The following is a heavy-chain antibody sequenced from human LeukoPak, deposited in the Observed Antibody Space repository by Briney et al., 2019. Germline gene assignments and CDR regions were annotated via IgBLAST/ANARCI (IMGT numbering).Heavy chain of an antibody. CDR2: IHSSGRA. CDR1: GGSISGYY. CDR3: ARFGVDYDMGV. J-gene: IGHJ6*02. Sequence: SETLSLTCTVSGGSISGYYWTWVRQPPGKGLEWIGQIHSSGRADYNPSLKSRITISVDTSKNQMSLKLTSVTAADTAIYYCARFGVDYDMGVWGQGTTVTVSS. V-gene: IGHV4-59*01. D-gene: IGHD3-16*01.